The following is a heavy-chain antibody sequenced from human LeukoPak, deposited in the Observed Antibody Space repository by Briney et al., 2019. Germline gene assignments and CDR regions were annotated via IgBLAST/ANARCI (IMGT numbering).Heavy chain of an antibody. CDR2: MYYSGTT. CDR1: GYSISSGYY. CDR3: TRGPLLWFGELRFDP. Sequence: PSETLSLTCTVSGYSISSGYYWGWIRQPPGKGLEGIGSMYYSGTTYYNPSLKSRVTISVDTSKNQSSLKLNSVTAADTAVYYCTRGPLLWFGELRFDPWGQGILVTVSS. V-gene: IGHV4-38-2*02. D-gene: IGHD3-10*01. J-gene: IGHJ5*02.